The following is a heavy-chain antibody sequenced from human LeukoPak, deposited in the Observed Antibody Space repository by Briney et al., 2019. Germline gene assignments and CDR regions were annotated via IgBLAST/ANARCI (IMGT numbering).Heavy chain of an antibody. CDR2: ISGSGGST. V-gene: IGHV3-23*01. D-gene: IGHD3-10*01. Sequence: GGSLRLSCAASGLTFSSYAMSWVRQAPGKGLEWVSAISGSGGSTYYADSVKGRFTISRDNSKNTLYLQMNSLRAEDTAVYYCAKDRGFGESVPYSFDYWGQGTLVTVSS. CDR1: GLTFSSYA. J-gene: IGHJ4*02. CDR3: AKDRGFGESVPYSFDY.